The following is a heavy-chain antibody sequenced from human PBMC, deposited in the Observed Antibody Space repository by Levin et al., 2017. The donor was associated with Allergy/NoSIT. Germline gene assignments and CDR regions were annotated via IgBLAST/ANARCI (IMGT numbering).Heavy chain of an antibody. D-gene: IGHD4-11*01. CDR2: VSYSSST. CDR3: ARLLYRHNDYYCYDMDV. Sequence: PSETLSLTCTVSSGSINSNFYWGWLRQPPGKGLEWIAGVSYSSSTYYNPSFKGRVTISVDTSKNQFSLKLTFLTAADTAIYYCARLLYRHNDYYCYDMDVWGRGTAVTVSS. J-gene: IGHJ6*03. CDR1: SGSINSNFY. V-gene: IGHV4-39*01.